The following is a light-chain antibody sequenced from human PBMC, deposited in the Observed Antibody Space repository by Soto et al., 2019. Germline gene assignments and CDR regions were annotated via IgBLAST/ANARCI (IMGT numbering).Light chain of an antibody. J-gene: IGKJ1*01. Sequence: EIVLTQSPATLSSFPGDRVTLSCRASQYINTRLAWYQHRPGQAPRLLIYQTSIRAAGIPARLSASGTGTDFTLTISDVQPEDSAVYYCHQRQSWPRTFGQGTKVDIK. CDR2: QTS. CDR1: QYINTR. CDR3: HQRQSWPRT. V-gene: IGKV3-11*01.